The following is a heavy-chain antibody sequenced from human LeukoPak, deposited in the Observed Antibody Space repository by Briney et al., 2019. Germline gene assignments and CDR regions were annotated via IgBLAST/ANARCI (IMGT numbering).Heavy chain of an antibody. CDR1: GFTFSSYA. D-gene: IGHD2-15*01. Sequence: PGGSLRLSCAASGFTFSSYAMHWVRQAPGKGLEWVSAISGSGGSTYYADSVKGRFTISRDNSKNTLYLQMNSLRAEDTAVYYCAKVEDIVVVVAATIDYWGQGTLVTVSS. CDR2: ISGSGGST. J-gene: IGHJ4*02. V-gene: IGHV3-23*01. CDR3: AKVEDIVVVVAATIDY.